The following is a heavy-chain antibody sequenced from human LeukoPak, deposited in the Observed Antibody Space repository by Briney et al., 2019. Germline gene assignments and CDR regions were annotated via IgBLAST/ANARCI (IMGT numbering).Heavy chain of an antibody. D-gene: IGHD1-14*01. CDR1: GGTFSSYA. Sequence: SVRVSCKASGGTFSSYAISWVRQAPGQGLEWMGGIIPIFGTANYAQKFQGRVTITADESTSTAYMELSSLRSEDTAVYYCARILITSQNIATHGTPSYYYYGMDVWGQGTTVTVSS. V-gene: IGHV1-69*13. J-gene: IGHJ6*02. CDR3: ARILITSQNIATHGTPSYYYYGMDV. CDR2: IIPIFGTA.